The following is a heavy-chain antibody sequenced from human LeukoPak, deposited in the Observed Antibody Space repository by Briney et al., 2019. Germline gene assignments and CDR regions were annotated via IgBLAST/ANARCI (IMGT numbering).Heavy chain of an antibody. Sequence: SETLSLTCTVSGGSISSSSYYWGWIRQPPGKGLEWIGSIYYSGSTYYNPSLKSRVTISVDTSKNQFSLKLSSVTAADTAVYYRARRAYYYGSSTFDPWGQGTLVTVSS. CDR2: IYYSGST. CDR3: ARRAYYYGSSTFDP. J-gene: IGHJ5*02. D-gene: IGHD3-10*01. V-gene: IGHV4-39*01. CDR1: GGSISSSSYY.